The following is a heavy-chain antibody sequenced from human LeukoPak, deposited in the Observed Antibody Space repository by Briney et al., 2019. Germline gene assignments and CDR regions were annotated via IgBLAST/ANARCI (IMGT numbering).Heavy chain of an antibody. CDR3: ARGSRRYCTGGACPNYYYYMDV. CDR1: GGSFSGYY. V-gene: IGHV4-34*01. J-gene: IGHJ6*03. CDR2: INHSGST. D-gene: IGHD2-8*02. Sequence: PSETLSLTCAVYGGSFSGYYWSWIRQPPGKGLEWIGEINHSGSTNYNPSLKSRVTISVDTSKNQFSLKLSSVPAADTAVYYCARGSRRYCTGGACPNYYYYMDVWGKGTTVTVSS.